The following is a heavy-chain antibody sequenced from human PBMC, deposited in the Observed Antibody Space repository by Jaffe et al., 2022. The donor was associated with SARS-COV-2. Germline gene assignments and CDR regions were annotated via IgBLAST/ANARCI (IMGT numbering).Heavy chain of an antibody. CDR3: ARRYYYDSSGRYWYFDL. D-gene: IGHD3-22*01. J-gene: IGHJ2*01. V-gene: IGHV4-38-2*01. CDR2: IYHSGST. Sequence: QVQLQESGPGLVKPSETLSLTCAVSGYSISSGYFWGWIRQPPGKGLEWIGHIYHSGSTYYSPSLKSRVTISVDTSKNQFSLRLSSVTAADTAVYYCARRYYYDSSGRYWYFDLWGRGTLVTVSS. CDR1: GYSISSGYF.